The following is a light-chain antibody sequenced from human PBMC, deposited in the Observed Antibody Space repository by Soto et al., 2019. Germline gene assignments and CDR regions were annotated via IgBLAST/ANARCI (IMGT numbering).Light chain of an antibody. CDR1: SSDVGGYNY. CDR2: DVS. CDR3: SSYTSSSPVV. V-gene: IGLV2-14*01. Sequence: QSVLTQPASVSGSPGQSITISCTGTSSDVGGYNYVSWYQQHPGKAPKLMIYDVSYRPSGVSNRFSGSKSGNTASLTISGPQAEDEADYYCSSYTSSSPVVFGGGTKVTVL. J-gene: IGLJ2*01.